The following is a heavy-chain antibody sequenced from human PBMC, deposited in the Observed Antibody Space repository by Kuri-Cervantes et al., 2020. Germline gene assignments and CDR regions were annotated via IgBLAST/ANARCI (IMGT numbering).Heavy chain of an antibody. D-gene: IGHD5-18*01. CDR2: INAGNGNT. J-gene: IGHJ4*02. V-gene: IGHV1-3*01. CDR3: ARGPLGYSYVDY. Sequence: ASVKVSCKASGYTFTSYAMHWVRQAPGQRLEWMGWINAGNGNTKYSQKFQGRVTMTRNTSISTAYMELSSLRSEDTAVYYCARGPLGYSYVDYWGQGTLVTVSS. CDR1: GYTFTSYA.